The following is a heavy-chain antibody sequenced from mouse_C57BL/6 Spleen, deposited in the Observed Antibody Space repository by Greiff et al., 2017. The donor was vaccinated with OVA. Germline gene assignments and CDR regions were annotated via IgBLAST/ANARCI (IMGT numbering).Heavy chain of an antibody. J-gene: IGHJ4*01. Sequence: QVQLQQSGAELVRPGSSVKLSCKASGYTFTSYWMHWVKQRPIQGLEWIGNIDPSDSETHYNQKFKDKATLTVDKSSSTAYMQLSSLTSEDSAVYYCARRYGSSPHYAMDYWGQGTSVTVSS. CDR1: GYTFTSYW. CDR2: IDPSDSET. V-gene: IGHV1-52*01. D-gene: IGHD1-1*01. CDR3: ARRYGSSPHYAMDY.